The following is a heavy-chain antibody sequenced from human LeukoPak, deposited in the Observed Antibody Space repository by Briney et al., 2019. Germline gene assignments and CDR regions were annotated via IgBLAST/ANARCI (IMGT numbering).Heavy chain of an antibody. CDR3: ARTPADSSGYYPFDY. CDR2: IYYSGST. V-gene: IGHV4-59*01. Sequence: SETLSLTCTVSGGSISSCYWNWIRQPPGKGLEWIGYIYYSGSTNYNPSLKSPVTISADTSKNQFSLKLSSVTAADTAVYYCARTPADSSGYYPFDYWGQGTLVTVSS. D-gene: IGHD3-22*01. CDR1: GGSISSCY. J-gene: IGHJ4*02.